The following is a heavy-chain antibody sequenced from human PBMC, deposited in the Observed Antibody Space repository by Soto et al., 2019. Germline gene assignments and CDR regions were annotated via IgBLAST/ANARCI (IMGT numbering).Heavy chain of an antibody. V-gene: IGHV4-34*01. CDR3: ARESLSILTGPPWVWYFDL. Sequence: QVQLQQWGAGPLRPLETLSLTCGVSGGSFSGYYWAWIRQSPGKGLEWIGEINDRGSVNYTPSLKSRVRISVDTSKTHYSLNMRSVPAADTAVYYCARESLSILTGPPWVWYFDLWGRGTLVSVSS. J-gene: IGHJ2*01. CDR1: GGSFSGYY. CDR2: INDRGSV. D-gene: IGHD3-9*01.